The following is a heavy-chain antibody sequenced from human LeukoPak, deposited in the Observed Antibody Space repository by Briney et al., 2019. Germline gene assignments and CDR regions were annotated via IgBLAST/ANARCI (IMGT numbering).Heavy chain of an antibody. Sequence: PSETLSLTCTVSGGSMIRTDYYWGWIRQPAGKGLEWIGRIYTSGSTNYNPSLKSRVTISVDTSKNQFSLKLSSVTAADTAVYYCAREGLEWLFDYWGQGTLVTVSS. CDR3: AREGLEWLFDY. CDR1: GGSMIRTDYY. J-gene: IGHJ4*02. D-gene: IGHD3-3*01. V-gene: IGHV4-61*02. CDR2: IYTSGST.